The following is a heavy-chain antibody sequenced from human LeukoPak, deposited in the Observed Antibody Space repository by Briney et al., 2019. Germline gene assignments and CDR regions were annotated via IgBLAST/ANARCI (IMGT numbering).Heavy chain of an antibody. CDR1: GGPFRGYY. CDR2: VNHSGNS. J-gene: IGHJ3*02. CDR3: ARTWGKESAFDI. D-gene: IGHD3-16*01. Sequence: SETLSLTCAVSGGPFRGYYWSWIRQPPGKGVEGSGEVNHSGNSNYNPSLIRRVTISVDKSKNQFSLKLSSVTAADTAVYCCARTWGKESAFDIGGQGTMVTVSS. V-gene: IGHV4-34*01.